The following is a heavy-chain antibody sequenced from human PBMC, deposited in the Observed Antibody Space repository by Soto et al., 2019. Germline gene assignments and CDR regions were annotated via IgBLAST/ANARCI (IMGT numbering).Heavy chain of an antibody. CDR2: ISYDGSNQ. CDR1: GFTFSSYG. Sequence: PGGSLRLSCAASGFTFSSYGMHWVRQAPGKGLEWVAVISYDGSNQYYADSVKGRFTISRDNSKNTLYLQMNSLRAEDTAVYYCAKARSRLYYYYYMDVWGKGTTVTVSS. V-gene: IGHV3-30*18. D-gene: IGHD6-13*01. J-gene: IGHJ6*03. CDR3: AKARSRLYYYYYMDV.